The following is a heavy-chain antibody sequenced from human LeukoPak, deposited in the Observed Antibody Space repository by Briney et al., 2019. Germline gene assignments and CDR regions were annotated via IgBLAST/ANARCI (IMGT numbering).Heavy chain of an antibody. CDR2: ISGDGSMT. CDR3: AKYSSSSGGASHYLDY. J-gene: IGHJ4*02. V-gene: IGHV3-74*01. D-gene: IGHD6-6*01. Sequence: GGSLRLSCAVSGFTFKSYWMHWVRQAPGKGLVWVSRISGDGSMTNYADSVKGRFTISRDNAKNTLYLQMNSLRADDTALYYCAKYSSSSGGASHYLDYWGQGTLVTVSS. CDR1: GFTFKSYW.